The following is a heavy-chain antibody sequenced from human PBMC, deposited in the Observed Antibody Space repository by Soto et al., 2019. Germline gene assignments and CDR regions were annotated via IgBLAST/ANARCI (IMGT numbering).Heavy chain of an antibody. CDR1: GFTFSSYS. D-gene: IGHD3-22*01. V-gene: IGHV3-21*01. CDR2: ISSSSSYI. CDR3: ARGRLYYYDSSGYHPRYFDY. J-gene: IGHJ4*02. Sequence: GGSLRLSCAASGFTFSSYSMNWVRQAPGKGLEWVSSISSSSSYIYYADSVKGRFTISRDNAKNSLYLQMNSLRAEDTAVYYCARGRLYYYDSSGYHPRYFDYWGQGTLVTVSS.